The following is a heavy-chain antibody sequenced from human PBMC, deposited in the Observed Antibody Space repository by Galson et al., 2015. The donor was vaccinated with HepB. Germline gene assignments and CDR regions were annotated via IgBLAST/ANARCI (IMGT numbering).Heavy chain of an antibody. J-gene: IGHJ4*02. CDR3: TRLGGNYDY. CDR1: GFTFSKLW. CDR2: IKNKTAGGTQ. Sequence: SLRLSCAASGFTFSKLWLNWIRQAPGKGLEWVGRIKNKTAGGTQEYAAPVRGRFTISRDDSSNTAYLQMNSLKIEDTALYYCTRLGGNYDYWGQGTQVTVSS. V-gene: IGHV3-15*01. D-gene: IGHD3-16*01.